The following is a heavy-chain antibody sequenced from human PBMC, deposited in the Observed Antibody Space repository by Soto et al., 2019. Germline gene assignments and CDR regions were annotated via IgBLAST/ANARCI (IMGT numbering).Heavy chain of an antibody. CDR3: AREGAVAGTYYYYGMDV. CDR1: GFTFSSYA. V-gene: IGHV3-30-3*01. Sequence: QVQLVESGGGVVQPGRSLRLSCAASGFTFSSYAMHWVRQAPGKGLEWVAVISYDGSNKYYADSVKGRFTISRDNSKNTLYLQMNSLRAEDTAVYYCAREGAVAGTYYYYGMDVWGQGTTVTVSS. J-gene: IGHJ6*02. CDR2: ISYDGSNK. D-gene: IGHD6-19*01.